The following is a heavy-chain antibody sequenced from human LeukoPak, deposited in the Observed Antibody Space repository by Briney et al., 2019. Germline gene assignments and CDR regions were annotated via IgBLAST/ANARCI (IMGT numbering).Heavy chain of an antibody. CDR3: ARLRGYSYGYGDY. Sequence: GGSLRLSCAASGFTFSSYSMNWVRQAPGKGLELVSYISSSGNTIDYADSVKGRSTISRDNAKNSLYLQMVSLRAEDTAVYYCARLRGYSYGYGDYWGQGTLVTVSS. J-gene: IGHJ4*02. D-gene: IGHD5-18*01. CDR1: GFTFSSYS. CDR2: ISSSGNTI. V-gene: IGHV3-48*04.